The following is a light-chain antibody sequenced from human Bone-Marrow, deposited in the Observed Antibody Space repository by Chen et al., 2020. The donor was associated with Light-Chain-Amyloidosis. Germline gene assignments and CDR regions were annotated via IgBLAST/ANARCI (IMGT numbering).Light chain of an antibody. CDR2: DDS. Sequence: SYVLTPPSSLSLPPAPTATITCGGNNIGSTSVHWYQQTPGQAPLMVVYDDSDRPSGIPERLSGSNSGNTATLTISRVEAGDEADYYCQVWDRGSDRPVFGGGTKLTVL. CDR1: NIGSTS. J-gene: IGLJ3*02. CDR3: QVWDRGSDRPV. V-gene: IGLV3-21*02.